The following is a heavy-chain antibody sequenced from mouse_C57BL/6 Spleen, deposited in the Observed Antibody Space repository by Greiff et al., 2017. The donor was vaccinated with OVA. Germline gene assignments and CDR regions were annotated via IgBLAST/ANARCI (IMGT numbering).Heavy chain of an antibody. CDR2: ISYDGSN. CDR1: GYSITSGYY. V-gene: IGHV3-6*01. J-gene: IGHJ4*01. Sequence: EVQLVESGPGLVKPSQSLSLTCSVPGYSITSGYYWNWIRQFPGNKLEWMGYISYDGSNNYNPSLKNRISITRDTSKNQFFLKLNSVTTEDTATYYCARGGDPYYAMDYWGQGTSVTVSS. D-gene: IGHD2-13*01. CDR3: ARGGDPYYAMDY.